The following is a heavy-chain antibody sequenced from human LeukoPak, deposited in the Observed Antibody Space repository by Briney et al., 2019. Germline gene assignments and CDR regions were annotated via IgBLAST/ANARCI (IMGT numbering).Heavy chain of an antibody. D-gene: IGHD1-26*01. CDR3: ASIRGTFGY. CDR2: TRNKANSYIT. V-gene: IGHV3-72*01. Sequence: GGSLRLSCAASGFTLSSYEMNWVRQAPGKGLEWVGRTRNKANSYITEYAASVKGRFTISRDDSKNSLYLQMSSLKTDDTAMYYCASIRGTFGYWGQGTLVTVSS. CDR1: GFTLSSYE. J-gene: IGHJ4*02.